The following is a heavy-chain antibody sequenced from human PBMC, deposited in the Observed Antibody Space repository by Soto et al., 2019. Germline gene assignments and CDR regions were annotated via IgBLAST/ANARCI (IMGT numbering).Heavy chain of an antibody. J-gene: IGHJ4*02. D-gene: IGHD5-12*01. CDR3: ASAGQDIVATIRPYYFDY. CDR2: IWYDGSNK. Sequence: QVQLVESGGGVVQPGRSLRLSCAASGFTFSSYGMHWVRQAPGKGLEWVAVIWYDGSNKYYADSVKGRFTISRDNSKNTRYLQMNSLRAEDTAVYYCASAGQDIVATIRPYYFDYWGQGTLVTVSS. CDR1: GFTFSSYG. V-gene: IGHV3-33*01.